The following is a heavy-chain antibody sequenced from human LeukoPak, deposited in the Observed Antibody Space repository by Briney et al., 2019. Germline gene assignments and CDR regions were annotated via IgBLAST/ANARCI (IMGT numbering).Heavy chain of an antibody. J-gene: IGHJ5*02. CDR2: IYTSGST. Sequence: PSETLSLTCTVSGGSISSGSYYWSWIRQPAGKGLEWIGRIYTSGSTNYNPSLKSRVTISVDTSKNQFSLKLSSVTAADTAVYYCARDRFGMDTAYNWFDPWGQGTLVTVSS. D-gene: IGHD5-18*01. V-gene: IGHV4-61*02. CDR1: GGSISSGSYY. CDR3: ARDRFGMDTAYNWFDP.